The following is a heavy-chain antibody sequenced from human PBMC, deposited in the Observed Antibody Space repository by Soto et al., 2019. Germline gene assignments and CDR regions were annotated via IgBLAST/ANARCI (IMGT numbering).Heavy chain of an antibody. J-gene: IGHJ4*01. CDR3: ARGEQYTGRIFDY. CDR1: GDSVSSNSAG. V-gene: IGHV6-1*01. Sequence: PSQTLSLTCAITGDSVSSNSAGWSWVRQSPSRGLEWLGRTYYRSKWYYEYAVSVRGRITINPDTSKNQYSLQLNSVTPEDTAVYFCARGEQYTGRIFDYWGQGTLVTVAS. D-gene: IGHD1-26*01. CDR2: TYYRSKWYY.